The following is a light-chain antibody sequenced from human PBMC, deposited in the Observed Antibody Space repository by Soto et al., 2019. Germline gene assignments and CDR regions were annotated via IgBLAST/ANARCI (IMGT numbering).Light chain of an antibody. J-gene: IGKJ2*01. CDR1: QSVSSSY. CDR2: DAS. CDR3: QQYGSSPYT. V-gene: IGKV3D-20*01. Sequence: EIVLTQSPATLSLSPGERATLSCGASQSVSSSYLAWYQQKPGLAPRLLMYDASSRATGIPDRFSGSGSATDSTLTISRLEPEDVAVYYCQQYGSSPYTFGQGTKLEIK.